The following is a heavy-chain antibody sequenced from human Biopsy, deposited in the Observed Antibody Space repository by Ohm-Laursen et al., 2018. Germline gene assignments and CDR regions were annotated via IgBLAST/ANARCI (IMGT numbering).Heavy chain of an antibody. V-gene: IGHV1-69*13. CDR2: RIPYFNTI. D-gene: IGHD2/OR15-2a*01. J-gene: IGHJ3*01. Sequence: ASAKVSCKASGVTFDTYAFGWVRQAPGQGLEWMGGRIPYFNTIYYARNFQDRAVITADRSARTTDKQLSGLRPDETAVYYCVGGQRGPPIGVTVPGDAFDLWGPGTMVTVAP. CDR1: GVTFDTYA. CDR3: VGGQRGPPIGVTVPGDAFDL.